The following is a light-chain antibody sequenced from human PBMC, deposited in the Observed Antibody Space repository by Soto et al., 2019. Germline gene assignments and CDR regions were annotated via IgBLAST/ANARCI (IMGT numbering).Light chain of an antibody. Sequence: DIQMTQSPPSLSASVGDRISLSCRASRDIGNYLAWFQHKPGSAPKSLIYAASTLQTGVPSKFSGSGSGTDFTLTISSLQPEDFAIYYCQQYDSYPVTFGQGTRLEMK. CDR1: RDIGNY. CDR2: AAS. CDR3: QQYDSYPVT. J-gene: IGKJ5*01. V-gene: IGKV1-16*02.